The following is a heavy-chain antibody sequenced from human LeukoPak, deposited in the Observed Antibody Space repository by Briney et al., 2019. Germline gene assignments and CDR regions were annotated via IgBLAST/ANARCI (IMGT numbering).Heavy chain of an antibody. V-gene: IGHV3-74*01. J-gene: IGHJ3*02. CDR2: INSDGSST. CDR3: ARDFPVTTDAFDI. Sequence: GGSLRLSCAASGFTFSSYWMHWVRQAPGQGLVWVSRINSDGSSTSYADSVKGRFTISRDNAKNTLYLQMNSLRAEDTAVYYCARDFPVTTDAFDIWGQGTMVTVSS. D-gene: IGHD4-17*01. CDR1: GFTFSSYW.